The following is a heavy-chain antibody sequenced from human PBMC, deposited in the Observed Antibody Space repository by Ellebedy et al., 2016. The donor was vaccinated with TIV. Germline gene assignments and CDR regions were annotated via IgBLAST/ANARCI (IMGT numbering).Heavy chain of an antibody. D-gene: IGHD6-19*01. Sequence: PGGSLRLSYAASGFTFSNYWMHLVRQAPGKGLVWVSRITRDGTDRSYADSVKGRFTISRDNAKNTLYLQMNSLRAEDTAVYYCARVGAVAGTNHYYDMDVWGQGTTVTVSS. CDR2: ITRDGTDR. V-gene: IGHV3-74*01. CDR3: ARVGAVAGTNHYYDMDV. J-gene: IGHJ6*02. CDR1: GFTFSNYW.